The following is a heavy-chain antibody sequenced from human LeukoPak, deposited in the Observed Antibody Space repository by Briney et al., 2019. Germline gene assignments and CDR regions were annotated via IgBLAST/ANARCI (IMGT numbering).Heavy chain of an antibody. CDR3: ARSPPPFFYYFDY. J-gene: IGHJ4*02. CDR1: GFTFSSYG. CDR2: IWYDGSNN. V-gene: IGHV3-33*01. Sequence: PGGSLRLSCAASGFTFSSYGMHWVRQAPGKGLEWVAVIWYDGSNNYYADSVKGRFTISRDNSKNTLYLQMNSLRAEDTAVYYCARSPPPFFYYFDYWGQGTLVTVSS.